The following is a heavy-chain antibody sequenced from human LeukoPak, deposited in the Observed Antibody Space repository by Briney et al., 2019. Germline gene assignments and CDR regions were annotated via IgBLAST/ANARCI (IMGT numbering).Heavy chain of an antibody. J-gene: IGHJ4*02. Sequence: PGGSLRLSCADSGFTFGSHAMSGVRQAPGKGLEWVSAISGSGDITYYADSVKGRFTISRDSSKNTLYLQMNSLRAEDTAVYYCARDKPGVAVAGYFDCWGQGTLVTVSS. D-gene: IGHD6-19*01. CDR3: ARDKPGVAVAGYFDC. CDR2: ISGSGDIT. V-gene: IGHV3-23*01. CDR1: GFTFGSHA.